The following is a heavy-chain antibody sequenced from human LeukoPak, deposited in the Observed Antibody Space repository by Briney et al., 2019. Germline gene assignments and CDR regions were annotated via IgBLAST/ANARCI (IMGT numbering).Heavy chain of an antibody. CDR3: ARDSSNDYNFWSGYYTNYMDV. CDR1: GFTFSDYY. Sequence: GGSLRLSCAASGFTFSDYYMSWIRQAPGKGLEWVSYISNSGSTIYYADSVKGRFTISRDNAQNSLYLQMNSLRAEDTAVYYCARDSSNDYNFWSGYYTNYMDVWGKGTTVTVSS. V-gene: IGHV3-11*04. D-gene: IGHD3-3*01. J-gene: IGHJ6*03. CDR2: ISNSGSTI.